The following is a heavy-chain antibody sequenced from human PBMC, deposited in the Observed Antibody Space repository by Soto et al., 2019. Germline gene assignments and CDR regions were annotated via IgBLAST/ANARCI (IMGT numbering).Heavy chain of an antibody. J-gene: IGHJ4*02. CDR2: IKSKTDGGTT. V-gene: IGHV3-15*07. D-gene: IGHD3-22*01. Sequence: GGSLRLSCAASGFTFSSFAMHWVRQAPGKGLEWVGRIKSKTDGGTTDYAAPVKGRFTISRDDSKNTLYLQMNSLKTEDTAVYYCTTDNWDDSSGYYNDYWGQGTLVTVSS. CDR1: GFTFSSFA. CDR3: TTDNWDDSSGYYNDY.